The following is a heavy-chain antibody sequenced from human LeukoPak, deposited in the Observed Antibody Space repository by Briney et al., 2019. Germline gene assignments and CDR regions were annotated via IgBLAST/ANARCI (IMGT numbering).Heavy chain of an antibody. CDR3: ARDRRDSSSWYAHWFDP. CDR2: IYYSGST. Sequence: PSETLSLTCTVSGGSISSYYWSWIRQPPGKGLEWIGYIYYSGSTNYNPSLKSRVTISVDTSKNQFSLKLSSVTAADTAVYYCARDRRDSSSWYAHWFDPWGQGTLVTVSS. CDR1: GGSISSYY. V-gene: IGHV4-59*01. D-gene: IGHD6-13*01. J-gene: IGHJ5*02.